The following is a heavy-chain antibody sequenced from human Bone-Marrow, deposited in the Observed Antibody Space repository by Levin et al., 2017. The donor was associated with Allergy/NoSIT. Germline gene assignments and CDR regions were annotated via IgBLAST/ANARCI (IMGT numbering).Heavy chain of an antibody. D-gene: IGHD6-19*01. CDR3: ARDGSASSGWYGYYYYNGMDV. CDR2: ISDSSSHT. Sequence: GGSLRLSCGASGLIFNMCDMNWVRQAPGRGLEWVSYISDSSSHTYYADSVRGRFAISRDNAENLVFLQMNSLRVEDTAVYYCARDGSASSGWYGYYYYNGMDVWGQGTTVTVSS. CDR1: GLIFNMCD. V-gene: IGHV3-21*01. J-gene: IGHJ6*02.